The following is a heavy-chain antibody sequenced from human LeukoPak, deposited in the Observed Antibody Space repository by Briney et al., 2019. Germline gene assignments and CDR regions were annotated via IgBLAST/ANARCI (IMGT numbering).Heavy chain of an antibody. Sequence: PSETLSLTCTVSGGSISSGSYYWSWIRQPAGKGLEGIGRIYTSGSTNYNPSLKSRVTISVDTSKNQFSLKLSSVTAADTAVYYCAREKDDYGDYVDYWGQGTLVTVSS. CDR3: AREKDDYGDYVDY. CDR2: IYTSGST. V-gene: IGHV4-61*02. J-gene: IGHJ4*02. CDR1: GGSISSGSYY. D-gene: IGHD4-17*01.